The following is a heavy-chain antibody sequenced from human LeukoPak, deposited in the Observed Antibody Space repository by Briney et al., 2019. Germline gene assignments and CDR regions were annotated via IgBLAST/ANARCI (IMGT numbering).Heavy chain of an antibody. V-gene: IGHV3-15*01. D-gene: IGHD3-9*01. CDR1: GFTFSNAW. J-gene: IGHJ3*02. Sequence: GGSLRLSCAASGFTFSNAWMSWVRQAPGKGLEWVGRIKRKTVGGTTDYAAPVKGRFTISRDDSKNTLYLQMNSLKTEDTAVYYCTTVGTGYLRYFDWLLPAPNAFDIWGQGTMVTVSS. CDR3: TTVGTGYLRYFDWLLPAPNAFDI. CDR2: IKRKTVGGTT.